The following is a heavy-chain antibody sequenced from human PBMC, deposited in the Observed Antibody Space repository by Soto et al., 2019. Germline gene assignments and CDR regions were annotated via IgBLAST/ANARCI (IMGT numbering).Heavy chain of an antibody. V-gene: IGHV2-5*01. CDR2: IYWNGET. CDR3: AHRRGHDYGRYFDS. Sequence: QITLKESGPTLVKPTQTLTLACTCSGFSVNETGVGVAWIRQPPGKALEWLALIYWNGETTYTPSLKSRLTVTRDTSKNQVVLTVTHLDPVDTGTYFCAHRRGHDYGRYFDSWGPGIPVTVSS. D-gene: IGHD4-17*01. J-gene: IGHJ4*02. CDR1: GFSVNETGVG.